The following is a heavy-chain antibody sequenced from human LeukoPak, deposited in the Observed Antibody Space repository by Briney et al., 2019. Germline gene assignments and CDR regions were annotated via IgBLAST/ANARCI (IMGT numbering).Heavy chain of an antibody. CDR3: ARDEYYYDSSGYYQLDY. CDR2: IYYSGST. Sequence: SETLSLTCTVSGGSISSSSYYWGWIRQPPGKGLEWIGSIYYSGSTYYNPSLKSRVTMSVDTSKNQFSLKLSSVTAADTAVYYCARDEYYYDSSGYYQLDYWGQGTLVTVSS. J-gene: IGHJ4*02. V-gene: IGHV4-39*07. CDR1: GGSISSSSYY. D-gene: IGHD3-22*01.